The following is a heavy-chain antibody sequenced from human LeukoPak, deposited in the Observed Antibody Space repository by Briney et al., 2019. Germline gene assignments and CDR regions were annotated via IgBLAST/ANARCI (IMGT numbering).Heavy chain of an antibody. CDR3: ARQHRDYYGSGSRGSLDY. D-gene: IGHD3-10*01. CDR2: SYPGDSDT. J-gene: IGHJ4*02. CDR1: GYSFTSYW. Sequence: GESLKISCKGSGYSFTSYWIGWVRQMTGKGLEWMGISYPGDSDTRYSPSFQGQVTISADKSISTAYLQWSSLKASDTAMYYCARQHRDYYGSGSRGSLDYWGQGTLVTVSS. V-gene: IGHV5-51*01.